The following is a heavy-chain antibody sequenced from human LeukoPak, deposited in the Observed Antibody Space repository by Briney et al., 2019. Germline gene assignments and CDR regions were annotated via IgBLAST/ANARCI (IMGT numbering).Heavy chain of an antibody. V-gene: IGHV3-7*01. D-gene: IGHD6-19*01. J-gene: IGHJ4*02. Sequence: GGSLRLSCAASGFTFSSYWMHWVRQAPGKGLEWVANINQDGTDKNYVGSVKGRFTISRDNAKNSLYLQMNSLRDEDTAVYYCAGSSGWYILSYWGQGTLVTVSS. CDR1: GFTFSSYW. CDR2: INQDGTDK. CDR3: AGSSGWYILSY.